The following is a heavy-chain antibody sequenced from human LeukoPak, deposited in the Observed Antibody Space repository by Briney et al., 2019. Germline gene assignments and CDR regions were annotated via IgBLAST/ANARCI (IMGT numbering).Heavy chain of an antibody. V-gene: IGHV4-39*07. CDR1: GASISSSDYY. CDR2: INSGST. CDR3: AREAAVGTGGFDY. J-gene: IGHJ4*02. Sequence: SETLSLTCSVSGASISSSDYYWGWIRQPPGKGLEWIGRINSGSTYYNPSLKSRVTILIDTSKKQFSLKVSSVTAADTAVYYCAREAAVGTGGFDYWGQGTLVTVSS. D-gene: IGHD6-13*01.